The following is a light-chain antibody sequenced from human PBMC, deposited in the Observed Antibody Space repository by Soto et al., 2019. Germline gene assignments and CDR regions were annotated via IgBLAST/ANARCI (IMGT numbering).Light chain of an antibody. CDR1: QSVSSN. CDR2: GAS. J-gene: IGKJ5*01. V-gene: IGKV3-15*01. CDR3: QQYNNWPPSIT. Sequence: EIVLTQSPGTLSLSPGERATLSCRASQSVSSNLAWYQQKPGQAPRLLIYGASTRATGISARFSGGGSGTEFTLSISSLQSEDFAVYYCQQYNNWPPSITFGQGTRLEIK.